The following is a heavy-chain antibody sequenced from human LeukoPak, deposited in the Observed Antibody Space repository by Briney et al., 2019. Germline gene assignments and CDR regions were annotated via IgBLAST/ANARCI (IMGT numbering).Heavy chain of an antibody. CDR2: ISAYNGNT. Sequence: ASVKVSCKASGYTFTSYALNWMRQAPGQGLEWMGWISAYNGNTNYAQKLQGRVTMTTDTSTSTAYMELRSLRSDDTAVYYCVVTEFDYWGQGTLVTVSS. CDR1: GYTFTSYA. V-gene: IGHV1-18*01. D-gene: IGHD2/OR15-2a*01. J-gene: IGHJ4*02. CDR3: VVTEFDY.